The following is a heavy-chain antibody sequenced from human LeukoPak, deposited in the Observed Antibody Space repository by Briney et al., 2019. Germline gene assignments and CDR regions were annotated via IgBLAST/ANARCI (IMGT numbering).Heavy chain of an antibody. CDR2: ISWNSGSI. CDR1: GFTFDDYA. Sequence: GGSLRLSCAASGFTFDDYAMHWVRQAPGKGLEWVSGISWNSGSIGYADSVKGRFTISRDNAKNSLYLQMNSLRAEDTALYYCAKWGPGRVAPAATSGFDYWGQGTLVTVSS. CDR3: AKWGPGRVAPAATSGFDY. D-gene: IGHD2-2*01. V-gene: IGHV3-9*01. J-gene: IGHJ4*02.